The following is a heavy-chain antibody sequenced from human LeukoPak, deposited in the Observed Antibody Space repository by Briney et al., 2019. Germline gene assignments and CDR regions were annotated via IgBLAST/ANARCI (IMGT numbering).Heavy chain of an antibody. J-gene: IGHJ6*02. CDR1: GFTFSSYS. CDR2: ISYDGRNQ. CDR3: AKSASAGNFYYGMDV. Sequence: PGGSLRLSCAASGFTFSSYSMNWVRQAPGKGLEWVAVISYDGRNQYYADSVKGRFTISRDNSMNTLYLQMNSVRAEDAAVYSCAKSASAGNFYYGMDVWGQGTTVTVSS. V-gene: IGHV3-30*18. D-gene: IGHD6-19*01.